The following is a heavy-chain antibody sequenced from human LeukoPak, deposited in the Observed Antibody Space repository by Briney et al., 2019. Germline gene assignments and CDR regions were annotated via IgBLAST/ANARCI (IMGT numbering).Heavy chain of an antibody. J-gene: IGHJ6*02. CDR2: INAGNGNT. CDR3: ARDPNYGDSEYYYYGMDV. CDR1: GYTFTSYA. V-gene: IGHV1-3*01. D-gene: IGHD4-17*01. Sequence: ASVKVSCKASGYTFTSYAMHWVRQAPGQRLEWMGWINAGNGNTKYSQKFQGRVTITRDTSASTAYMELRSLRSDDTAVYYCARDPNYGDSEYYYYGMDVWGQGTTVTVSS.